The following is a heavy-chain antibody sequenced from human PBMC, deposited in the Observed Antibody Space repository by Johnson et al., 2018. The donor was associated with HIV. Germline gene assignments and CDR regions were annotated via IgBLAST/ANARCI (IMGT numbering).Heavy chain of an antibody. J-gene: IGHJ3*02. CDR3: ADSSPFYAFDI. Sequence: MLLVESGGGLVQPGGSLRLSCAASGFTVSSNYMSWVRQAPGTGLAWVSGLYSVGSRYYADHVKGRFTIFSDNSKNTLYFQLNSLRAEDTAVYYCADSSPFYAFDIWGQGTMVTVSS. V-gene: IGHV3-66*01. CDR1: GFTVSSNY. D-gene: IGHD6-13*01. CDR2: LYSVGSR.